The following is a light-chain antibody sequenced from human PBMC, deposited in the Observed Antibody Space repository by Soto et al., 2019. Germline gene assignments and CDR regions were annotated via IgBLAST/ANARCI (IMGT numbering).Light chain of an antibody. V-gene: IGLV2-14*01. CDR1: SSDVGGYNY. CDR3: SSYTSSSTLVV. Sequence: QYALTQPASVSGSPGQSITISCTGTSSDVGGYNYVSWYQQHTGKAPKLMIYDVSNRPSGVSNRFSGSKSGNTASLTISGLQAEDEADYYSSSYTSSSTLVVFGGGTKMTV. J-gene: IGLJ2*01. CDR2: DVS.